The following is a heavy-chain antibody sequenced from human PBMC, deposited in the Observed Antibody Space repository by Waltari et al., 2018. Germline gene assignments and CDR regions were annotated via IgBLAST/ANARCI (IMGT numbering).Heavy chain of an antibody. V-gene: IGHV4-38-2*01. Sequence: QVQLQESGPGLVKPSETLSLTCDVSGYSINSGYYWGWIRQSPGKGLKLLATIYHAGDTYDIPTVNGRVTISTDTSKKQFSRKRNAVTATDTAGYFCSRQVLGYCTSAACRRLESWGQGTLVTVSS. D-gene: IGHD2-2*03. CDR3: SRQVLGYCTSAACRRLES. CDR1: GYSINSGYY. CDR2: IYHAGDT. J-gene: IGHJ4*02.